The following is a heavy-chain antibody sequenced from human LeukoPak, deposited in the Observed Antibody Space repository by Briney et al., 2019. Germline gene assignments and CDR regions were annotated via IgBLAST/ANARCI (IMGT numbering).Heavy chain of an antibody. CDR2: ISSSSRYI. CDR1: GFTFSSYS. J-gene: IGHJ4*02. CDR3: AIGGIAAAGTYY. Sequence: GGSLRLSCAASGFTFSSYSMNWVRQAPGKGLEWVSSISSSSRYIYYADSVKGRFTISRDNAKNSLYLQMNSLRAEDTAVYYCAIGGIAAAGTYYWGQGTLVTVSS. V-gene: IGHV3-21*01. D-gene: IGHD6-13*01.